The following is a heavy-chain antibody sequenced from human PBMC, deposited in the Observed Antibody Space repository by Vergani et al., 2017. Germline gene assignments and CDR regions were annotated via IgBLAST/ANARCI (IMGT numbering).Heavy chain of an antibody. V-gene: IGHV4-59*01. CDR2: IYYSGST. D-gene: IGHD3-22*01. CDR3: ARVARSGYYRYFDD. CDR1: GGSISSYY. Sequence: QVQLQESGPGLVKPSETLSLTCTVSGGSISSYYWSWIRQPPGKGLEWIGYIYYSGSTNYNPSLKGRVTISVDTSKNQFSLKLSSVTAADTAVYYCARVARSGYYRYFDDWGQGTLVTVSS. J-gene: IGHJ4*02.